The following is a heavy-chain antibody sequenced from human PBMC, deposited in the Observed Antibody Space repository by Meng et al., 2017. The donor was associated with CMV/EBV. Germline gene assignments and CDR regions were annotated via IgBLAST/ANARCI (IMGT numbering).Heavy chain of an antibody. J-gene: IGHJ4*02. CDR1: GFTFSGSA. CDR2: IRSKANSYAT. V-gene: IGHV3-73*01. CDR3: AKDGGPFDY. Sequence: GGSLRLSCAASGFTFSGSAMHWVHQASGKGLEWVGRIRSKANSYATAYAASVKGRFTISRDNAKNSLYLQMNSLRAEDTALYYCAKDGGPFDYWGQGTLVTVSS. D-gene: IGHD3-16*01.